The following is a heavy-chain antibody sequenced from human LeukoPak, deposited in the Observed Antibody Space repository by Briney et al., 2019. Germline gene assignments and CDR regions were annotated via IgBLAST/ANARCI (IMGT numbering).Heavy chain of an antibody. CDR2: IRGSGDTT. Sequence: PGGSLRLSCAASGFTFSSYAMNWVRQAPGKGLEWVSAIRGSGDTTYYADSVKGRFTISRDNSKYTLYLQMHSLRAEDTAVYYCAKDIRGTYYFHYNMDVWGQGTTVTVSS. CDR1: GFTFSSYA. V-gene: IGHV3-23*01. CDR3: AKDIRGTYYFHYNMDV. J-gene: IGHJ6*02. D-gene: IGHD1-26*01.